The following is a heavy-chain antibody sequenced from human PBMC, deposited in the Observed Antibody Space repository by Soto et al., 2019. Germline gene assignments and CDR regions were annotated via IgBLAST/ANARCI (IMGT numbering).Heavy chain of an antibody. CDR2: IFYTGST. J-gene: IGHJ4*02. D-gene: IGHD2-15*01. CDR3: ARQRDNGYYSYYFDF. V-gene: IGHV4-59*08. Sequence: QVQLHESGPGLVKPSETLSLTCNVSGGSISPYYWSWIRQSPGERPEWLGFIFYTGSTTYNPSLKGRVTISLDTSKSQFSLTLTSATAADTAVYFCARQRDNGYYSYYFDFWGQGTLVTVSS. CDR1: GGSISPYY.